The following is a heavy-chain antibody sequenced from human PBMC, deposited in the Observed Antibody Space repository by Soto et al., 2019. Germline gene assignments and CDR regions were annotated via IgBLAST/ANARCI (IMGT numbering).Heavy chain of an antibody. D-gene: IGHD6-13*01. CDR1: GFTVSYNY. V-gene: IGHV3-66*01. CDR3: ARDIRVGAAGAGYFDL. J-gene: IGHJ2*01. CDR2: IYTGGST. Sequence: EMHLVESGGGLVQPGGSLRLSCAASGFTVSYNYMNWVRQAPGNGLEWVSVIYTGGSTYYADSVRGRFTISRDNSKNTLYLQMYSLRAEDTAVYYCARDIRVGAAGAGYFDLWGRGTLVTVSS.